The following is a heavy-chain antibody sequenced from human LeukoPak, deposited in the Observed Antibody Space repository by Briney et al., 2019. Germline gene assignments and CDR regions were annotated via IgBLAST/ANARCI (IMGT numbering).Heavy chain of an antibody. CDR1: GGSFSGYY. Sequence: SETLSLTCAVYGGSFSGYYWSWIRQPPGKGLEWIGEINYIGNTNYDPSLRSRVTISVDTSKNQFSLSLTSATAADTAVYFCARLGSVGYYNYQYMDIWGNGTTVTVSS. V-gene: IGHV4-34*01. D-gene: IGHD3-10*01. CDR2: INYIGNT. CDR3: ARLGSVGYYNYQYMDI. J-gene: IGHJ6*03.